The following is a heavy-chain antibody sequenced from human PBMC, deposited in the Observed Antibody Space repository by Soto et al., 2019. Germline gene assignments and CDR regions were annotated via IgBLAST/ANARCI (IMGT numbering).Heavy chain of an antibody. D-gene: IGHD3-22*01. CDR3: AKVHDYYDSSGPDY. Sequence: GGSLRLSCAASGVPFSSYVMSWVRQAPGKGLEWVSAISNGGNTYYADSVKGRFTISRDNSENTLYLQMNSLRAEDTAVYYCAKVHDYYDSSGPDYWGQGTLVTVSS. J-gene: IGHJ4*02. CDR1: GVPFSSYV. CDR2: ISNGGNT. V-gene: IGHV3-23*01.